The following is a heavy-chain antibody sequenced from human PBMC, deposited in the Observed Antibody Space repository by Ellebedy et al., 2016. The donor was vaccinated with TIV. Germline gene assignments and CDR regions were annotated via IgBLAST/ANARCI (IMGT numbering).Heavy chain of an antibody. J-gene: IGHJ4*02. Sequence: SETLSLTXTVSGASISGGASYWSWIRQHPGNGLDWTVYIHSSGTTYSNPSPRGCITMSRDTSKNQFSLKLNSLTAADRAVYYCAREKAGGMGGYYLDSWGQGTLVTVSS. CDR3: AREKAGGMGGYYLDS. V-gene: IGHV4-31*03. CDR1: GASISGGASY. CDR2: IHSSGTT. D-gene: IGHD3-10*01.